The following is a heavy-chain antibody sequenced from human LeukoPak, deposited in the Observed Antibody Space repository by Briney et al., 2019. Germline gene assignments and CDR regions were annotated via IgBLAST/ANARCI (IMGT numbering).Heavy chain of an antibody. CDR1: GGSFSGYY. D-gene: IGHD3-3*01. Sequence: PSGTLSLTCAVYGGSFSGYYWSWIRQPPGKGLEWIGEINHSGSTNYNPSLKSRVTISVDTSKNQFSLKLSSVTAADTAVYYCAIAYWGVVTTWGQGTLVTVSS. V-gene: IGHV4-34*01. CDR3: AIAYWGVVTT. CDR2: INHSGST. J-gene: IGHJ4*02.